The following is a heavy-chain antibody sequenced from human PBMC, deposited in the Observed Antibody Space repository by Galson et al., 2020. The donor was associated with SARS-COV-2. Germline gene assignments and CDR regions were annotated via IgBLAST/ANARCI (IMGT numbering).Heavy chain of an antibody. Sequence: SETLSLTCAVYGASLSAYFWNWIRQPPGKGLEWIGEINHSGYTNYNPSLKSRVTISIDTSKNQFFLNVNSVTAADTAVYYCARGTVERPVGYGGQGTLVAVAS. D-gene: IGHD1-1*01. CDR3: ARGTVERPVGY. V-gene: IGHV4-34*01. CDR2: INHSGYT. J-gene: IGHJ4*02. CDR1: GASLSAYF.